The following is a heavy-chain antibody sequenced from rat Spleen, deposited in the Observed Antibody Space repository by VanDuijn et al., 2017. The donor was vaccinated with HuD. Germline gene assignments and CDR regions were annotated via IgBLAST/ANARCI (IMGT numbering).Heavy chain of an antibody. V-gene: IGHV3-3*01. CDR1: GYSITSSYR. CDR3: TRDRGGLRTIPYYFDY. CDR2: INSAGST. Sequence: EVQLQESGPGLVKPSQSLSLTCSVTGYSITSSYRWNWIRKFPGNKLEWMGYINSAGSTNYNPSLKSRISITRDTSKNQFFLQVNSVTTEDTATYYCTRDRGGLRTIPYYFDYWGQGTLVTVSS. J-gene: IGHJ3*01. D-gene: IGHD3-8*01.